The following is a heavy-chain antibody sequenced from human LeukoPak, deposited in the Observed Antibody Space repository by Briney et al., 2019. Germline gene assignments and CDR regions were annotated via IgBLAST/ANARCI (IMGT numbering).Heavy chain of an antibody. D-gene: IGHD4-17*01. CDR3: VRDPSDSGNWFDL. Sequence: GGSLRLSCAASGFNLRDYWMHWVRQAPGKGLVWVSRLGTDGTYTNYADSVTGRFTISRDNAKNTLYLQMDSLRAEDTSFYYCVRDPSDSGNWFDLWGQGTLVTVSS. CDR2: LGTDGTYT. V-gene: IGHV3-74*01. CDR1: GFNLRDYW. J-gene: IGHJ5*02.